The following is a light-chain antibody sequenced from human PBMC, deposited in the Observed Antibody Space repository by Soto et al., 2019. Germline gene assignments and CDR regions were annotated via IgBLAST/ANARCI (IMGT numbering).Light chain of an antibody. CDR1: QDIRNY. V-gene: IGKV1-33*01. CDR3: QQLAGFPIT. CDR2: DAS. J-gene: IGKJ5*01. Sequence: DLQMTQSPSSLSASVGDRVTITCRASQDIRNYLNWYQQKPGKAPKLLISDASNLETGVPSRFSGSGSGTDFTFTISSLQPEDIATYYCQQLAGFPITFGQGTRLDMK.